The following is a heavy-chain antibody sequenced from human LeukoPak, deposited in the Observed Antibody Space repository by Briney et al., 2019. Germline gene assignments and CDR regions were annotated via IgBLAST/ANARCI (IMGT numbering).Heavy chain of an antibody. CDR1: GGTFSRYA. CDR2: ITPIFGTA. J-gene: IGHJ4*02. CDR3: ARDAAIYDSGAYYYLW. Sequence: SVKVSCKASGGTFSRYAISWVRQAPGQGLEWMGGITPIFGTANYTQKFQGRVTITADESTRTAYMELRSLKSEDTAVYYCARDAAIYDSGAYYYLWWGQGTLVTVSS. D-gene: IGHD3-22*01. V-gene: IGHV1-69*01.